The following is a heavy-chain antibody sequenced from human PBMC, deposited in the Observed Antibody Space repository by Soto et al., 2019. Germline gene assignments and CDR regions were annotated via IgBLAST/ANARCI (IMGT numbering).Heavy chain of an antibody. CDR2: IYYSGST. D-gene: IGHD3-9*01. CDR3: ARGRYFDWLYDY. J-gene: IGHJ4*02. CDR1: GGSISSYY. V-gene: IGHV4-59*01. Sequence: PSETLSLTCTVSGGSISSYYWSWIRQPPGKGLEWIGYIYYSGSTNYNPSLKSRVTISVDTSKSQFSLKLSSVAAADTAVYYCARGRYFDWLYDYWGQGTLVTVSS.